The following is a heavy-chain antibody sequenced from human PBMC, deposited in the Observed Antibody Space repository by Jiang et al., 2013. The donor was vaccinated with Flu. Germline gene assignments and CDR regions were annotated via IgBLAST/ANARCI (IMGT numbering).Heavy chain of an antibody. V-gene: IGHV3-53*01. CDR3: AREARDGYNYIDY. CDR1: TVSSDY. CDR2: IYGVGSQ. J-gene: IGHJ4*02. D-gene: IGHD5-24*01. Sequence: TVSSDYMSWVRQAPGKGLEWVSVIYGVGSQIRRLREGRFIISRDNSKNTLYLQMNSLRVEDTAVYFCAREARDGYNYIDYWGLGTLVTVSS.